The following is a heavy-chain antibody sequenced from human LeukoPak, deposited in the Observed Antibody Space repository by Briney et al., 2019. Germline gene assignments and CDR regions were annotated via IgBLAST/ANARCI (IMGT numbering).Heavy chain of an antibody. Sequence: GASVKVSCKASGYTFTSYGISWVRQAPGQGLEWMGWISAYNGNTNYAQKLQGRVTMTTDTSTSTAYMELRSLRSDDMAVYYCARDRPKLYSSSRIDYWGQGTLVTVSS. CDR2: ISAYNGNT. CDR3: ARDRPKLYSSSRIDY. J-gene: IGHJ4*02. V-gene: IGHV1-18*03. CDR1: GYTFTSYG. D-gene: IGHD6-13*01.